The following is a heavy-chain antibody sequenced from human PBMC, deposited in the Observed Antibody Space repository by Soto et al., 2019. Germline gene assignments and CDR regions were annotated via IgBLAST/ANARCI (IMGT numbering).Heavy chain of an antibody. D-gene: IGHD3-16*02. Sequence: PGGSLRLSCAASGFTFSSYWMSWVRQAPGKGLEWVANIKQDGSEKYFVDSVMGRFTISRDNAKNSLYLQMNSLRAEDTAVYYCASHIWGSYRPIDYWGQGTLVTVS. CDR2: IKQDGSEK. CDR3: ASHIWGSYRPIDY. CDR1: GFTFSSYW. V-gene: IGHV3-7*01. J-gene: IGHJ4*02.